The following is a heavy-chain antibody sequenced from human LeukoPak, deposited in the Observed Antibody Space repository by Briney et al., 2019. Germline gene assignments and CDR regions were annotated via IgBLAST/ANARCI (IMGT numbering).Heavy chain of an antibody. V-gene: IGHV3-21*01. Sequence: GGSLRLSCAASGFTFSSYSMNWVRQAPGKGLEWVSSISSSGSYIYYADSVKGRFTISRDNAKNSLYLQMNRLRAEDTAVYYCARDLPRRLPGGAFDIWGQGTMVTASS. D-gene: IGHD2-21*01. CDR2: ISSSGSYI. J-gene: IGHJ3*02. CDR3: ARDLPRRLPGGAFDI. CDR1: GFTFSSYS.